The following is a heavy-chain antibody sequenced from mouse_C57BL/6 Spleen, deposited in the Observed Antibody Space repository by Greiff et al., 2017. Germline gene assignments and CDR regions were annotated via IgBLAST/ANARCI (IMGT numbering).Heavy chain of an antibody. CDR2: IYPGSGST. Sequence: VQLQQPGAELVKPGASVKMSCKASGYTFTSYWITWVKQRPGQGLEWIGDIYPGSGSTNYNEKFKSKATLTVDTSSSTAYRQLSSLTAEDSAVYYCARNRLGQGAYWGQGTLVTVSA. J-gene: IGHJ3*01. CDR1: GYTFTSYW. CDR3: ARNRLGQGAY. V-gene: IGHV1-55*01. D-gene: IGHD4-1*01.